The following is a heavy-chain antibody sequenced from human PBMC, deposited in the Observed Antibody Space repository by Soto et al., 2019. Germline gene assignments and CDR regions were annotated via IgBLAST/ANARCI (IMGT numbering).Heavy chain of an antibody. CDR2: ISGSGGST. V-gene: IGHV3-23*01. Sequence: PGGSLRLSCAASGFTFSSYAMSWVRQAPGKGLEWVSAISGSGGSTYYADSLKGRFTTSRDNSKNTLYLQMNSLRAEDTAVYYCAKAITMVRGVILHGMDVWGQGTTVTVS. CDR1: GFTFSSYA. CDR3: AKAITMVRGVILHGMDV. D-gene: IGHD3-10*01. J-gene: IGHJ6*02.